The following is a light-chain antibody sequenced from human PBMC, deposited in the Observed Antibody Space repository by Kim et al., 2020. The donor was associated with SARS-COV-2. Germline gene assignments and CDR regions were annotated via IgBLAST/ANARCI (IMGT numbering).Light chain of an antibody. CDR3: KQYTSYPRT. J-gene: IGKJ1*01. Sequence: TGDRVTITCRAGKGITSYLAWYQQNPGKAPKLLMYAASTLQSGVPSRFSGSGSGTEFTLTIGCLQSEDSATYYCKQYTSYPRTFGQGTKVDIK. CDR2: AAS. V-gene: IGKV1-8*01. CDR1: KGITSY.